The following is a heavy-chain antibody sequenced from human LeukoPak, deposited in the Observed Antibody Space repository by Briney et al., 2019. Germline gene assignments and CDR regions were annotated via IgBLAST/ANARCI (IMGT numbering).Heavy chain of an antibody. Sequence: KPSETLSLTCAVYGGSFSGYYWSWIRQPPGKGLEWIGEINHSGSTNYNPSLKSRVTISVDTSKNQFSLKLSSVTAADTAVYYCAGRPTSYCSGGSCSSYYFDYWGQGTLVTVSS. V-gene: IGHV4-34*01. CDR3: AGRPTSYCSGGSCSSYYFDY. CDR1: GGSFSGYY. J-gene: IGHJ4*02. D-gene: IGHD2-15*01. CDR2: INHSGST.